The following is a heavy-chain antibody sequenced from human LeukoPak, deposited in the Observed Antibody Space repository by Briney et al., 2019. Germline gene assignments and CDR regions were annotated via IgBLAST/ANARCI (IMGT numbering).Heavy chain of an antibody. V-gene: IGHV4-39*07. CDR1: GGSISSSSYY. CDR2: IYYSGST. Sequence: PSETLSLTCTVSGGSISSSSYYWGWIRQPPGKGLEWIGSIYYSGSTYYNPSLKSRVTISVDTSKNQFSLKLSSVTAADTAVYYCARVGYSSSWLSYGVQSPTNYYFDYWGQETLVTVSS. CDR3: ARVGYSSSWLSYGVQSPTNYYFDY. D-gene: IGHD6-13*01. J-gene: IGHJ4*02.